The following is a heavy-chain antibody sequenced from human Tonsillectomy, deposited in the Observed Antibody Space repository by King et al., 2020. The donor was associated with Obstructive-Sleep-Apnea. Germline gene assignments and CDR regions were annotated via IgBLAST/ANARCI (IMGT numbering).Heavy chain of an antibody. CDR2: ISAYTGNT. J-gene: IGHJ4*02. Sequence: VQLVESGAEVKEPGASVKVSCKTSGYSFIYYGVAWVRQAPGQGLEWMGWISAYTGNTKYAQDFQGRVTVTTDTSTSTAYMELRGLRSDDTAMYYCARGGYSSGYVGYFDFWGQGTLVTVSS. CDR1: GYSFIYYG. CDR3: ARGGYSSGYVGYFDF. D-gene: IGHD2-8*02. V-gene: IGHV1-18*01.